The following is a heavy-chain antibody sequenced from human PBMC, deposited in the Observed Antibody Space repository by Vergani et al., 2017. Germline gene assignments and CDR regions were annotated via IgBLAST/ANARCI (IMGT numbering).Heavy chain of an antibody. D-gene: IGHD2-15*01. V-gene: IGHV3-30*18. CDR1: GFTFSSYG. CDR2: ISYDGSNK. J-gene: IGHJ4*02. CDR3: AKGYCSGGSCYGLLRY. Sequence: QVQLVESGGGVVQPGRSLRLSCAASGFTFSSYGMHWVRQAPGKGLEWVAVISYDGSNKYYADSVKGRFTISRDNSKNTLYLQMNSLRAEDTAVYYCAKGYCSGGSCYGLLRYWGQGTLVTVSS.